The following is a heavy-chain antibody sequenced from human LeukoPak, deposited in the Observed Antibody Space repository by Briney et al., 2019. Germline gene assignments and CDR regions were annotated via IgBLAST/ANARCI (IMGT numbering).Heavy chain of an antibody. Sequence: ASVKVSCKASGGTFSSYAISWVRQAPGQGLEWMGRIIPIFGTANYAQKFQGRVTITTDESTSTAYMELSSLRSGDTAVYYCARGTPTVTTSRFDPWGQGTLVTVSS. CDR3: ARGTPTVTTSRFDP. V-gene: IGHV1-69*05. CDR2: IIPIFGTA. J-gene: IGHJ5*02. CDR1: GGTFSSYA. D-gene: IGHD4-17*01.